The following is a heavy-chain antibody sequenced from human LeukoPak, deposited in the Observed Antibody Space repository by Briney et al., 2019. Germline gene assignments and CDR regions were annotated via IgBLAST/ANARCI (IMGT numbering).Heavy chain of an antibody. CDR1: GFTFSNYA. CDR3: ARQSCLYSSGCFLDD. D-gene: IGHD3-22*01. Sequence: NPGGSLRLSCAAPGFTFSNYAMHWVRQAPGKGLEWVAVISYHGKDKYYADSVKGRFALSRDTSKNTLYLEMNSLRAEDTAVYYCARQSCLYSSGCFLDDWGQGTLVTVSS. V-gene: IGHV3-30*09. J-gene: IGHJ4*02. CDR2: ISYHGKDK.